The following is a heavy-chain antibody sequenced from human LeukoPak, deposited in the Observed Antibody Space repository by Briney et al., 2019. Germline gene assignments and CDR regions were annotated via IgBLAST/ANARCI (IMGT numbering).Heavy chain of an antibody. Sequence: GGSLRLSCAASGFTFSNCWMRWVRQAPDKGLEWVASLNKDGSEKRYVDSVRGRFTISRDNAKNSVYLQMNSLGAEDTAVYYCATYTQFFGAPGTDYWGQGTLVTVSS. CDR2: LNKDGSEK. D-gene: IGHD3-10*01. V-gene: IGHV3-7*01. J-gene: IGHJ4*02. CDR1: GFTFSNCW. CDR3: ATYTQFFGAPGTDY.